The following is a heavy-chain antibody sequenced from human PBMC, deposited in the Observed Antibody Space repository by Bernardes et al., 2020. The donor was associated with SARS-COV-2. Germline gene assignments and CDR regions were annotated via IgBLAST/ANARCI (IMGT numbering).Heavy chain of an antibody. D-gene: IGHD2-2*01. Sequence: SETLSLTCTVSGGSISSYYWSWIRQPPGKGLECIGYIYYSGSTTYNPSLKSRVTISLDTSKNQFSLKLSSVTAADTAVYYCARYTSSPQYCFDYWGQGTLVTVSS. CDR2: IYYSGST. CDR1: GGSISSYY. V-gene: IGHV4-59*01. CDR3: ARYTSSPQYCFDY. J-gene: IGHJ4*02.